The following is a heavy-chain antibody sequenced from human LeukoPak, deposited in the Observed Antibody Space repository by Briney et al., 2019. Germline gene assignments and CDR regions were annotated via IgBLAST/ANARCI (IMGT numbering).Heavy chain of an antibody. D-gene: IGHD2-21*02. V-gene: IGHV3-30*02. J-gene: IGHJ3*02. CDR2: IRYDGRIK. CDR1: GFTFSSYG. Sequence: GGSLRLSCAASGFTFSSYGMHWVRQAPGKGLEWVAFIRYDGRIKYYADSVKGRFTISRDNSKNTLYLQMDSLRAEDTSVYFCVRSTGGDWYTFDTWGQGTMVTVSS. CDR3: VRSTGGDWYTFDT.